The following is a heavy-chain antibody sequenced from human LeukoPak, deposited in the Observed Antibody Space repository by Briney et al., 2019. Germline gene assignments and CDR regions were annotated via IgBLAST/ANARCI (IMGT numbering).Heavy chain of an antibody. CDR2: ISGST. D-gene: IGHD5-18*01. CDR3: AKTVRGYSYGLDY. V-gene: IGHV3-23*01. CDR1: GFTFGSYA. J-gene: IGHJ4*02. Sequence: PGGSLRLSCAASGFTFGSYAMSWVRQAPGKGLEWVSAISGSTYYADSVKGRFTMSRDNSKNTLYLQMNSLRAEDTAVYYCAKTVRGYSYGLDYWGQGTLVTVSS.